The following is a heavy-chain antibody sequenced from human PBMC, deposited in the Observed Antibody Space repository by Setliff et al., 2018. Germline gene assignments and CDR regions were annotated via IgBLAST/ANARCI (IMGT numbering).Heavy chain of an antibody. CDR2: IDPKSGRT. CDR1: GGTFSSYA. Sequence: ASVKVSCKASGGTFSSYAISWVRQAPGQGLEWVGWIDPKSGRTKYAVKFQGRVTMTRDTSSSTIYMEVNSLTSDDTAVYFCAKQGDLAFDYWGQGTQVTVPQ. J-gene: IGHJ4*02. CDR3: AKQGDLAFDY. D-gene: IGHD3-16*01. V-gene: IGHV1-2*02.